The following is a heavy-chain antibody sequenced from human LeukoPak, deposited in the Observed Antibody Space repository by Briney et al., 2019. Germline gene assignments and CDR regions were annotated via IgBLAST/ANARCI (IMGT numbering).Heavy chain of an antibody. Sequence: SETLSLTCAVYGGSFSDYYWSWIRQPPGKGLEWIGEINHSGYTNYNPSLKSRVTISVDTSKNQFSLKLSSVTAADTAVYYCARQRYDFWSGYSLDYWGQGTLVTVSS. J-gene: IGHJ4*02. CDR2: INHSGYT. CDR1: GGSFSDYY. V-gene: IGHV4-34*01. D-gene: IGHD3-3*01. CDR3: ARQRYDFWSGYSLDY.